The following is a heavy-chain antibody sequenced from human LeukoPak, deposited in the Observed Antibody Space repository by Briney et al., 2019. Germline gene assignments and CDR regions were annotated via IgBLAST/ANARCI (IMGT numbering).Heavy chain of an antibody. CDR2: IYSGSNT. CDR3: AKVPPPVVVPAAPLDY. CDR1: GSTVSSNY. V-gene: IGHV3-53*01. D-gene: IGHD2-2*01. J-gene: IGHJ4*02. Sequence: PGGSLRLSCAASGSTVSSNYMSWVRQAPGKGLEWVSVIYSGSNTYYADSVKGRFTISRDNSKNTLYLQMNSLRAEDTAVYYCAKVPPPVVVPAAPLDYWGQGTLVTVSS.